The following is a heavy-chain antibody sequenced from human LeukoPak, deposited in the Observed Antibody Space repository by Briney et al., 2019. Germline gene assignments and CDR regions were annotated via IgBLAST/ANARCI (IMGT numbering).Heavy chain of an antibody. V-gene: IGHV3-30-3*01. Sequence: PGRSLRLSCTASGFTFSSYAIHWVRQAPAKGLEWVTLISYEGSSKYYADSVRGRFIISRDNSKNTLFLQMNSLRTEDTAVYYCAREISTSSSWYGDDAFDIWGQGTRVTVSS. CDR3: AREISTSSSWYGDDAFDI. CDR2: ISYEGSSK. D-gene: IGHD6-13*01. J-gene: IGHJ3*02. CDR1: GFTFSSYA.